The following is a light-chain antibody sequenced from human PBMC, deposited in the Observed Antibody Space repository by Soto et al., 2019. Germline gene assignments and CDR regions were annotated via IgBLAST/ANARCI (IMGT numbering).Light chain of an antibody. CDR2: GAS. V-gene: IGKV3-20*01. J-gene: IGKJ2*01. CDR1: QSVSSNY. Sequence: EIVLTQSPGTVSLSPGERATLSCRASQSVSSNYLAWYQQKPGQAPSLVIFGASSRATGIPDRFSGSGSGTDFTLSITRLEPEDFAVYYCQQYGNSPPNTFGQGTKQEMK. CDR3: QQYGNSPPNT.